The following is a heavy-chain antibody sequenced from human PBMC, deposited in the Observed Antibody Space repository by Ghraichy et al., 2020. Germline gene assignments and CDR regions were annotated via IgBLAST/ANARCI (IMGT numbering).Heavy chain of an antibody. CDR3: AGDDWNDDGVVFDI. CDR1: GYTFTDYA. D-gene: IGHD1-1*01. V-gene: IGHV7-4-1*02. J-gene: IGHJ3*02. CDR2: INTKTGNP. Sequence: ASVKVSCKASGYTFTDYAINWVRQAPGQGLEWMGWINTKTGNPAYAQGFTGRFVFSLDTSVSTAHLQISSLKAEDTAVYYCAGDDWNDDGVVFDIWGQGTMVTVSS.